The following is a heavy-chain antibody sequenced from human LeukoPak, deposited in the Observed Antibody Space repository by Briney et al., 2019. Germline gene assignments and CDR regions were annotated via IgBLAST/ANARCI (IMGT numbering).Heavy chain of an antibody. D-gene: IGHD1-26*01. J-gene: IGHJ4*02. V-gene: IGHV4-31*03. Sequence: SETLSLTCTVSGGSISSGGYYWSWIRQHPGKGLEWIGYIYYSGSTYYNPSLKSRVTISVDTSKSQFSLKLSSVTAADTAVYYCARDSGSYSDYWGQGTLVTVSS. CDR3: ARDSGSYSDY. CDR2: IYYSGST. CDR1: GGSISSGGYY.